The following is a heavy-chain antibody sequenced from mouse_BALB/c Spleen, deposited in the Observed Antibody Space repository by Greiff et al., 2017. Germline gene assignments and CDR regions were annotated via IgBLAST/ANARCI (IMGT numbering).Heavy chain of an antibody. V-gene: IGHV1S22*01. CDR2: IYPGSGST. D-gene: IGHD1-2*01. J-gene: IGHJ4*01. CDR3: TRGPLQYYGP. Sequence: LQQPGSELVRPGASVKLSCKASGYTFTSYWMHWVKQRPGQGLEWIGNIYPGSGSTNYDEKFKSKATLTVDTSSSTAYMQLSSLTSEDSAVYYCTRGPLQYYGPWGQGTSVTVSS. CDR1: GYTFTSYW.